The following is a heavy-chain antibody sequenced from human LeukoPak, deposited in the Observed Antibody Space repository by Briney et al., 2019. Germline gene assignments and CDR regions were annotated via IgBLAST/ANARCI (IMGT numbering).Heavy chain of an antibody. Sequence: PSETLSLTCNVSGGSISSGNYYWTWLRQHPGKGLEWIGYTYYSGSTYYNPSLKSRVTVSVDTSKNQFSLKLSSVTAADTAVYYCATYGSGSYYFDYWGQGTLVTVSS. V-gene: IGHV4-31*02. D-gene: IGHD3-10*01. CDR1: GGSISSGNYY. CDR2: TYYSGST. CDR3: ATYGSGSYYFDY. J-gene: IGHJ4*02.